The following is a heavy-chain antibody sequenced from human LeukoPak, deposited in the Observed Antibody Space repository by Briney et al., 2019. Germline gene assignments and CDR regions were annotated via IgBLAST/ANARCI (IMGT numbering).Heavy chain of an antibody. V-gene: IGHV4-59*01. CDR2: IYYSGST. J-gene: IGHJ5*02. D-gene: IGHD2-2*02. CDR1: GGSICSYY. Sequence: PSETLSLTCTVSGGSICSYYWSWIRQPPGKGLEWIGYIYYSGSTNYNPSLKSRVTISVDTSKNQFSLKLSSVTAADTAVYYCARFTVPAAIFGWFDPWGQGTLVTVSS. CDR3: ARFTVPAAIFGWFDP.